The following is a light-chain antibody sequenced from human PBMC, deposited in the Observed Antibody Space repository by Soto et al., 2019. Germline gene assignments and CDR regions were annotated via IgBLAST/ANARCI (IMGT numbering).Light chain of an antibody. V-gene: IGLV1-40*01. J-gene: IGLJ1*01. CDR3: QSYDSSLSALYV. CDR2: GNS. CDR1: SSNIGAGYD. Sequence: QPVLTQPPSVPGAPGQRVTISCTGSSSNIGAGYDVHWYQQLPGTAPKLLIYGNSNRPSGVPDRFSGSKSGTSASLAITGLQAEDEADYYCQSYDSSLSALYVFGTGTKLTVL.